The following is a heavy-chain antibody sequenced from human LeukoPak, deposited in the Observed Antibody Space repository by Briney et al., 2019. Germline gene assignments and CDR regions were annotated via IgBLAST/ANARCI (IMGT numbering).Heavy chain of an antibody. J-gene: IGHJ4*02. V-gene: IGHV1-2*02. D-gene: IGHD3-3*01. CDR3: ARSDFWSGYYIVDY. CDR1: GYTFTSYY. Sequence: ASVKVSCKASGYTFTSYYMYWVRQAPGQGLEWMGWINPNSGGADYAQKFQGRVTMTRDTSITTAYMDLNRLRSDDTAVYYCARSDFWSGYYIVDYWGQGTLVTVSS. CDR2: INPNSGGA.